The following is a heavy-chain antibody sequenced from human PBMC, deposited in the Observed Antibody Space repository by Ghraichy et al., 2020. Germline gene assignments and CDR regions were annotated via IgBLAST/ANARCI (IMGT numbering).Heavy chain of an antibody. Sequence: SETLSLTCTVSGGSVSSGSYYWSWIRQPPGKGLEWIGYIYYSGSTNYNPSLKSRVTISVDTSKNQFSLKLSSVTAADTAVYYCATHDYDFWSWGQGTLVTVSS. J-gene: IGHJ4*02. CDR3: ATHDYDFWS. CDR1: GGSVSSGSYY. CDR2: IYYSGST. D-gene: IGHD3-3*01. V-gene: IGHV4-61*01.